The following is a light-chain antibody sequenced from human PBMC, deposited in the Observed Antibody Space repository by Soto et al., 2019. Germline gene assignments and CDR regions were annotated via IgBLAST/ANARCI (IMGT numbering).Light chain of an antibody. CDR3: QSYDTSLSGRV. J-gene: IGLJ3*02. CDR1: SSNIGAGYG. V-gene: IGLV1-40*01. CDR2: GNS. Sequence: QSVLTQPPSVSGAPGQRVTISCTGSSSNIGAGYGVHWYQLLPGTAPKLLIYGNSNRPSGVPDRFSGSKSGTSASLAITGLQADDEADYYCQSYDTSLSGRVFGGGTQLT.